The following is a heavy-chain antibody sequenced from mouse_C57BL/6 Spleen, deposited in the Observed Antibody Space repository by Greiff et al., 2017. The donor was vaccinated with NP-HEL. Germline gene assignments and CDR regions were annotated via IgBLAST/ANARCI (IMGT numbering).Heavy chain of an antibody. CDR3: ARWRGNYGWYFDV. D-gene: IGHD2-1*01. Sequence: QVQLQQPGAELVRPGSSVKLSCKASGYTFTSYWMDWVKQSPGQGLEWIGNIYPSDSENHYNQKFKDKATLTVDKSSSTAYMQLSSLTSEDSAVYYCARWRGNYGWYFDVWGTGTTVTVSS. CDR1: GYTFTSYW. V-gene: IGHV1-61*01. CDR2: IYPSDSEN. J-gene: IGHJ1*03.